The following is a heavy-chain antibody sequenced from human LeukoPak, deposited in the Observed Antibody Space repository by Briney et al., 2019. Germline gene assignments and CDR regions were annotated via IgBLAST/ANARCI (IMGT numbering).Heavy chain of an antibody. J-gene: IGHJ4*02. V-gene: IGHV1-18*04. Sequence: ASVKVSCKASRYTFTGYYMHWVRQAPGQGLEWMGWISAHNGNTNYAQKLQGRVSMTTDTATSTAYMELRSLASGDTAVYYCARDGYFDHWGQGTLVTVSS. CDR2: ISAHNGNT. CDR1: RYTFTGYY. CDR3: ARDGYFDH.